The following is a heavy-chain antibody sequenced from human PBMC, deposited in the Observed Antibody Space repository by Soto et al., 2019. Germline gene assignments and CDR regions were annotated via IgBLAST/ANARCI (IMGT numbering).Heavy chain of an antibody. J-gene: IGHJ5*02. CDR1: GGSFSGYY. D-gene: IGHD3-10*01. Sequence: SETLSLTCAVYGGSFSGYYWSWIRQPPGKGLEWIGEINHSGSTNYNPSLKSRVTISVDTSKNQFSLKLSSVTAADTAVYYCAKTMAMVRGVKGWFDPWGQGTLVT. V-gene: IGHV4-34*01. CDR3: AKTMAMVRGVKGWFDP. CDR2: INHSGST.